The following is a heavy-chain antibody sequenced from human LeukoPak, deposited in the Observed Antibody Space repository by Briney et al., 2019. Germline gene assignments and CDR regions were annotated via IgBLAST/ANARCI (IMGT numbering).Heavy chain of an antibody. D-gene: IGHD6-13*01. CDR1: GYTFTGYY. J-gene: IGHJ6*03. Sequence: GASVKVSCKASGYTFTGYYMHWVRQAPGQGLEWMGWINPNSGGTNYAQKFQGRVTMTRDTSISTAYMELSRLRSDDTAVYYCAREQGGSWYYYYMDVWGKGTTVTISS. CDR3: AREQGGSWYYYYMDV. V-gene: IGHV1-2*02. CDR2: INPNSGGT.